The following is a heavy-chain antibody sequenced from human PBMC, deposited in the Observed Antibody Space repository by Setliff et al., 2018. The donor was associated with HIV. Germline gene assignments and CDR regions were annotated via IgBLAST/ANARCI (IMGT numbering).Heavy chain of an antibody. CDR1: GFTFDDYN. Sequence: PGESLRLSCSASGFTFDDYNMHWVRQAPGKGLEWVSIIRNDGGAISYADSLKGRFTSSRDNSKNSLYLQMYSLRTEDTALYYCAKDDGSGSIDHWGLGTLVTVSS. CDR3: AKDDGSGSIDH. J-gene: IGHJ4*02. D-gene: IGHD3-22*01. V-gene: IGHV3-43*01. CDR2: IRNDGGAI.